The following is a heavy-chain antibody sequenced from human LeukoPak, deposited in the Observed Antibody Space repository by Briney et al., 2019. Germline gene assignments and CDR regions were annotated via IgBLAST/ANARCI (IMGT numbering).Heavy chain of an antibody. CDR2: INPNSGDT. J-gene: IGHJ4*02. D-gene: IGHD6-19*01. Sequence: ASVKVSCKASGYTFTSYGISWVRQAPGQGLEWMGWINPNSGDTNYAQKFQGRVTMTRDTSISTAYMELSRLTSDDTAVYFCARGGPSRGSGFYYFDYWGQGSLVTVTS. CDR1: GYTFTSYG. CDR3: ARGGPSRGSGFYYFDY. V-gene: IGHV1-2*02.